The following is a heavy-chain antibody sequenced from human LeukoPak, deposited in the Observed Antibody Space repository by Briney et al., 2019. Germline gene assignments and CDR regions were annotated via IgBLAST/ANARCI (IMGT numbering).Heavy chain of an antibody. CDR3: ARSLMVRGVIIPNLDY. CDR1: GYTFTSYG. V-gene: IGHV1-18*01. Sequence: ASVKVSCKASGYTFTSYGISWVRQAPGQGLEWMGWISAYNGNTNYAQKLQGRVTMTTDTSTSTAYMELRSLRSDDTAVYYCARSLMVRGVIIPNLDYWGQGTLVTVSS. CDR2: ISAYNGNT. D-gene: IGHD3-10*01. J-gene: IGHJ4*02.